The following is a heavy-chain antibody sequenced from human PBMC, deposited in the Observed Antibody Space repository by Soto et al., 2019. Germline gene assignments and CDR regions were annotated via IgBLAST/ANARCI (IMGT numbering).Heavy chain of an antibody. CDR2: ISAYNGNT. CDR3: ASAAIKLRYFDWLTRYFDL. CDR1: GYTFTSYG. Sequence: QVQLVQSGAEVKKPGASVKVSCKASGYTFTSYGISWVRQAPGQGLEWMGWISAYNGNTNYAQKLQGRVTMTTDTSTSTAYMELRSLRSDDTALSYCASAAIKLRYFDWLTRYFDLWGPGTLVTVSS. D-gene: IGHD3-9*01. J-gene: IGHJ2*01. V-gene: IGHV1-18*01.